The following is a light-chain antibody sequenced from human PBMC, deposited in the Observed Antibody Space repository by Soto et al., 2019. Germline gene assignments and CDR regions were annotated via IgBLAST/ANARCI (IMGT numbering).Light chain of an antibody. CDR1: QNIKNY. V-gene: IGKV1-33*01. Sequence: DIHMTQSPSSLSASVGARVTITCQASQNIKNYLNWYQQKPGRAPKLLIYDASNLEAGVPSRFRGSGSGTDFTFTISRLQPEDIATYYCQQYENLPTFGQGTRLEIK. J-gene: IGKJ5*01. CDR2: DAS. CDR3: QQYENLPT.